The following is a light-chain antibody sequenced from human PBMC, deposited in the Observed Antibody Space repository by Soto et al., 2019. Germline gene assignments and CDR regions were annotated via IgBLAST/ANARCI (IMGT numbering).Light chain of an antibody. Sequence: EIVLTQSPATLSLSPGERATLSCRASQSVSSYLAWYQQKPGQAPRLLIYDASNRATGIPARFSGSGSGTVFTLPISSLEPEDFGVYYCKRRHGTFGQGTKVEIK. V-gene: IGKV3-11*01. CDR3: KRRHGT. J-gene: IGKJ1*01. CDR2: DAS. CDR1: QSVSSY.